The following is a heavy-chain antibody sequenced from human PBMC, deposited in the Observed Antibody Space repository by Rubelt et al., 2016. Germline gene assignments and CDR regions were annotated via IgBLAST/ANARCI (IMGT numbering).Heavy chain of an antibody. CDR2: INSDGSTT. Sequence: GKGLVWVSRINSDGSTTSYADSVKGRFTISRDDAKNTLYLQMNSLRVEDTAVYYCARGWPIVGTTALDYWGQGTLVTVSS. D-gene: IGHD1-26*01. CDR3: ARGWPIVGTTALDY. J-gene: IGHJ4*02. V-gene: IGHV3-74*01.